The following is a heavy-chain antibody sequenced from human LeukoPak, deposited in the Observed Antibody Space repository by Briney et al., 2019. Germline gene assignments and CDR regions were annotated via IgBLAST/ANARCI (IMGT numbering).Heavy chain of an antibody. V-gene: IGHV3-48*03. CDR1: GFTFSSYE. Sequence: GGSLRLSCAASGFTFSSYEMNWVLQAPGKGLEWVSYISSSGSTIYYVDSVKGRFTISRDNAKNSLYLQMNSLRAEDTAVYYCARGDYYDSSGYYYGSWYFYLWGRGTLVSVSS. J-gene: IGHJ2*01. CDR3: ARGDYYDSSGYYYGSWYFYL. CDR2: ISSSGSTI. D-gene: IGHD3-22*01.